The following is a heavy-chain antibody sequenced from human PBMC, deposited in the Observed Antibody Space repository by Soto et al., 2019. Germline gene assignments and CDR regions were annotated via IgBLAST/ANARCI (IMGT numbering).Heavy chain of an antibody. CDR1: GDSVSSNSAA. CDR3: ARDGRWLGPYYYYGMDV. D-gene: IGHD3-10*01. J-gene: IGHJ6*02. CDR2: TYYRSKWYN. V-gene: IGHV6-1*01. Sequence: PSPTLSLTCVISGDSVSSNSAAWNWIRQSPSRGLEWLGRTYYRSKWYNDYAVSVKSRITINPDTSKNQFSLQLNSVTPEDTAVYYCARDGRWLGPYYYYGMDVWGQGTTVTVSS.